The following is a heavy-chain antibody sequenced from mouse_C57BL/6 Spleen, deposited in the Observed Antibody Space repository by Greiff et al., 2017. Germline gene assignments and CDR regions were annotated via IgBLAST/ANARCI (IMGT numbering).Heavy chain of an antibody. D-gene: IGHD2-4*01. Sequence: QVQLQQSGPELVKPGASVKISCKASGYSFTSYYIHWVKQRPGQGLEWIGWIYPGSGNTKYNEKFKGKATLTADTSSSTAYMQLSSLTSEDSAVYYCARGDYDEGGYAMDYWGQGTSVTVSS. J-gene: IGHJ4*01. CDR3: ARGDYDEGGYAMDY. CDR2: IYPGSGNT. V-gene: IGHV1-66*01. CDR1: GYSFTSYY.